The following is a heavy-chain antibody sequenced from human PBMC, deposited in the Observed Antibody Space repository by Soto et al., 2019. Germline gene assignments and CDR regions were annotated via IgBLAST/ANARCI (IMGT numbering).Heavy chain of an antibody. CDR1: GYTFTSYG. Sequence: QVQLVQSGAEVKKPGASVKVSCKASGYTFTSYGISWVRQAPGQGLEWMGWISAYNGNTNYAQELQGRVTMTTDPSTSTAYMELRGLRSDDTAVYYCARVRFLEWLFPTGWFDPWGQGTLVTVSS. D-gene: IGHD3-3*01. V-gene: IGHV1-18*01. CDR2: ISAYNGNT. J-gene: IGHJ5*02. CDR3: ARVRFLEWLFPTGWFDP.